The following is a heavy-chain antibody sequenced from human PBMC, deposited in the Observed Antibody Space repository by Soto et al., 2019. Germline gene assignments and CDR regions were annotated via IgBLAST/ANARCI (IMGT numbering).Heavy chain of an antibody. J-gene: IGHJ4*02. CDR2: ISAYNGNT. Sequence: QVQLVQSGAEVKKPGASVKVSGKASGYTFASYAISWMRQAPGQGLEWMGWISAYNGNTNYAQKLHGRVTMTTDTSTSTAYKALRSLRSDDTAVYSCAREPPPPDYSGQGTLVTVSS. CDR1: GYTFASYA. CDR3: AREPPPPDY. V-gene: IGHV1-18*01.